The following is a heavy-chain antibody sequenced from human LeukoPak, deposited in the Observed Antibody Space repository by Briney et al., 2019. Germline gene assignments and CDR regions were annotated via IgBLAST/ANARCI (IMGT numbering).Heavy chain of an antibody. D-gene: IGHD6-13*01. J-gene: IGHJ4*02. Sequence: ASVKVSCKASGYTFTSYDINWVRQATGQGLEWMGWMYPNSGNTGYAQKFQGRVTMTRNTSISTAYMELSSLRSEDTAVYYCAREGSIAAAGTYFDYWGQGTLVTVSS. CDR1: GYTFTSYD. V-gene: IGHV1-8*01. CDR2: MYPNSGNT. CDR3: AREGSIAAAGTYFDY.